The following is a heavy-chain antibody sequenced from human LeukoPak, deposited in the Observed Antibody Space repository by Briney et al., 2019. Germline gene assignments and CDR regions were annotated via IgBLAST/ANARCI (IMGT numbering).Heavy chain of an antibody. Sequence: GGSLRLSCAASGFTFSSYGMHWVRQAPGKGLEWVAVISYDGSNKYYADSVKGRFTISRDNSKNTLYLQMNSLRAEDTAVYYCAKDGKGSYGDYFVRVYWGQGTLVTVSS. CDR1: GFTFSSYG. J-gene: IGHJ4*02. CDR2: ISYDGSNK. CDR3: AKDGKGSYGDYFVRVY. D-gene: IGHD4-17*01. V-gene: IGHV3-30*18.